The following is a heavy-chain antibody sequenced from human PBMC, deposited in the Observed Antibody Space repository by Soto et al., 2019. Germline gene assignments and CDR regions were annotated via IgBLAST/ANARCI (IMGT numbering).Heavy chain of an antibody. D-gene: IGHD6-6*01. CDR1: GGSFSGYY. CDR3: ASIAVRQDWFDP. J-gene: IGHJ5*02. CDR2: INHSGST. Sequence: PSETLSLTCAVYGGSFSGYYWSWIRQPPGKGLEWIGEINHSGSTNYNPSLKSRVTISVDTSKNQFSLKLSSVTAAVTAVYYCASIAVRQDWFDPWGQGTLVTVSS. V-gene: IGHV4-34*01.